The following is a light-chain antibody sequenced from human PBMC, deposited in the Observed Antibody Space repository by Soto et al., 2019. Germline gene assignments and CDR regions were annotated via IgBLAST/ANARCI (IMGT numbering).Light chain of an antibody. CDR3: QHYNSYSEG. CDR1: QTISSW. Sequence: DIQMTQNPSTLSASVGDRVTITCRASQTISSWLAWYQQKPGKAPKLLIYKASTLKSGVPSRFSGSGSGTEFTLTISSLQPDDFATYYCQHYNSYSEGFGQGTKVDVK. CDR2: KAS. J-gene: IGKJ1*01. V-gene: IGKV1-5*03.